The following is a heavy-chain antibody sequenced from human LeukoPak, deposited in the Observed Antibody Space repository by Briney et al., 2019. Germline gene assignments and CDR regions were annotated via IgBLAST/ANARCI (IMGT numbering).Heavy chain of an antibody. CDR1: GGTFSSYA. CDR2: IIPIFGTA. CDR3: ARETDYSNYDYYYYMDV. Sequence: ASVKVSCKASGGTFSSYAISWVRQAPGQGLEWMGGIIPIFGTANYAQKFQGRVTITTDESTSTAYMELSSLRSEDTAVYYCARETDYSNYDYYYYMDVWGKGTTVTVSS. J-gene: IGHJ6*03. V-gene: IGHV1-69*05. D-gene: IGHD4-11*01.